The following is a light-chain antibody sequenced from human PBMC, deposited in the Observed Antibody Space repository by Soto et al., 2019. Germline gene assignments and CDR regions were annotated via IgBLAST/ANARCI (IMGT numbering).Light chain of an antibody. J-gene: IGKJ4*01. CDR2: DAS. V-gene: IGKV3-20*01. CDR1: QSVTSNY. Sequence: EIVMTQSPATLSASPGERATLSCRASQSVTSNYLAWYQHKPGQAPRLLIYDASSRATGIPDRFSGSGSATDFTLTISRLEPEDFAVYYCQQYGTSPPLTFGGGTKVDIK. CDR3: QQYGTSPPLT.